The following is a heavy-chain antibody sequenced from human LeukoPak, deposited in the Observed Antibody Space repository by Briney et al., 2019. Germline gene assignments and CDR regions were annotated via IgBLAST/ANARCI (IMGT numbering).Heavy chain of an antibody. CDR3: ARRSVTTFDY. J-gene: IGHJ4*02. D-gene: IGHD4-17*01. CDR2: ISGSGDNT. CDR1: GFTFSSYA. Sequence: GGSLRLSCAASGFTFSSYAMSWVRQAPRKGLEWVSIISGSGDNTHYADSVKGRFTISRDNSKNTLYVQMSSLRTDDTAVYYCARRSVTTFDYWGQGTLVTVSS. V-gene: IGHV3-23*01.